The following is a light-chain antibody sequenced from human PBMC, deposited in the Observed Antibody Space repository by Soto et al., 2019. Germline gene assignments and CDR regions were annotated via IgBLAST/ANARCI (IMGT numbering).Light chain of an antibody. Sequence: EIVLTQSPSTLSLSPGERATLSCRASQSVRSSNLAWYQPKPGQAPRLLIYVASSRATGIPDRFSGSGSGTDFSLTISRLEPEDFAVYYCQEYGSSPSTFGQGTKVDSK. V-gene: IGKV3-20*01. CDR1: QSVRSSN. CDR2: VAS. J-gene: IGKJ1*01. CDR3: QEYGSSPST.